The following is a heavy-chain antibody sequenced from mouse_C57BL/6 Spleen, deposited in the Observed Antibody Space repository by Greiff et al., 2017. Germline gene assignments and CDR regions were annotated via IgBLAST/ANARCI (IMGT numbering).Heavy chain of an antibody. J-gene: IGHJ2*01. CDR2: IYPGDGDT. D-gene: IGHD3-1*01. Sequence: QVQLQQSGAELVKPGASVKISCKASGYAFSSYWMHWVKQRPGKGLEWIGQIYPGDGDTNYNGKFKGKATLTADKSSSTAYMQLSSLTSEDSAVYFGARLGLRRVFAYWGQGTTLTGSS. CDR3: ARLGLRRVFAY. CDR1: GYAFSSYW. V-gene: IGHV1-80*01.